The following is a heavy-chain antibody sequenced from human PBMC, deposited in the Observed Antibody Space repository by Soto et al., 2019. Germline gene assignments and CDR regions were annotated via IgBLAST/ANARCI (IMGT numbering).Heavy chain of an antibody. CDR2: ISYDGSNK. CDR1: GFTFSSYG. V-gene: IGHV3-30*18. J-gene: IGHJ4*02. Sequence: QVQLVESGGGVVQPGRSLRLSCAASGFTFSSYGMHWVRQAPGKGLEWVAVISYDGSNKYYADSVKGRFTISRDNSKNTLYLQMNSLRDEDTAVYYCAKSGGNSISVYFDYWGQGTLVTVSS. D-gene: IGHD4-4*01. CDR3: AKSGGNSISVYFDY.